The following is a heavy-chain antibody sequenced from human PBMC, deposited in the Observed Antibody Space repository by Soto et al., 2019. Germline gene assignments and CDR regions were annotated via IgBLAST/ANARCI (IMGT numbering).Heavy chain of an antibody. CDR3: ARDSGSSSWYRRDY. CDR1: GFTFSSYA. J-gene: IGHJ4*02. CDR2: ISYDGSNK. D-gene: IGHD6-13*01. V-gene: IGHV3-30-3*01. Sequence: QVQLVESGRGVVQPGRSLRLCCAASGFTFSSYAMHWVRQAPGKGLEWVAVISYDGSNKYYADSVKGRFTISRDNSKNTLYLQMNSLRAEDTAVYYCARDSGSSSWYRRDYWGQGTLVTVSS.